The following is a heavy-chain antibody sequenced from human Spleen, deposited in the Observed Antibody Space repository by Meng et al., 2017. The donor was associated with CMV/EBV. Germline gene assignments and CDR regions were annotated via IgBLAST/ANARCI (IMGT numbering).Heavy chain of an antibody. D-gene: IGHD6-19*01. V-gene: IGHV3-21*01. CDR2: ISTSSNYI. CDR3: AKDVSSGWYYFDY. J-gene: IGHJ4*02. CDR1: GFTFNRYT. Sequence: GESLKISCAASGFTFNRYTMNWVRQAPGKGLEWVSCISTSSNYIYYRDSVRGRFTISRDNAKNSLYLQMNGLRAEDTAVYYCAKDVSSGWYYFDYWGQGTLVTVSS.